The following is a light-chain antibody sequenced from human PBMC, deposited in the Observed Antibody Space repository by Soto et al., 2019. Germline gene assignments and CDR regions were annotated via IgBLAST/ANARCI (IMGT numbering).Light chain of an antibody. CDR1: QSVSKN. Sequence: EIVMTQSPATLSVSPGERATLSCSASQSVSKNLAWYQHKPGQAPRLLIYGASTRATGIPARFSGSGSGTEFTLTISSLQSEDSAVYYCQQYNSWPPKTFGQGTKVDNK. V-gene: IGKV3-15*01. CDR3: QQYNSWPPKT. CDR2: GAS. J-gene: IGKJ1*01.